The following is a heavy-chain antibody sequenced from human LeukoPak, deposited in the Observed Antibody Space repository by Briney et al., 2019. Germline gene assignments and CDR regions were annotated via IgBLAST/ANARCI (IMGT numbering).Heavy chain of an antibody. CDR2: IYYSGST. V-gene: IGHV4-59*01. CDR1: GGSISSYY. Sequence: SETLSLTCTVSGGSISSYYWSWIRQPPGKGLEWIGYIYYSGSTNYNPSLKSRVTISVDTSKNQFPLKLSSVTAADTAVYYCARDDLGGWFDPWGQGTLVTVSS. D-gene: IGHD3-16*01. J-gene: IGHJ5*02. CDR3: ARDDLGGWFDP.